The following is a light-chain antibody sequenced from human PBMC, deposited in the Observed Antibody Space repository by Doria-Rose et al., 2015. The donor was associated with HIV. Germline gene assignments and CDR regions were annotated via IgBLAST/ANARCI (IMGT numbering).Light chain of an antibody. CDR3: QQTYSSPPWT. J-gene: IGKJ1*01. Sequence: LYWFQQEPGQAPKLLIYAASRLQSGVPSRFSGSGSGTDFTLTISGLQPGDFATYYCQQTYSSPPWTVGQGTQSEMK. V-gene: IGKV1-39*01. CDR2: AAS.